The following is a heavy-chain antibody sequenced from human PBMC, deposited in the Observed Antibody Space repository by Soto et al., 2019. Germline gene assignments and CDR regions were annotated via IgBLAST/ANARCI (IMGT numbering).Heavy chain of an antibody. CDR3: ARDGDRGENFQH. V-gene: IGHV1-69*06. D-gene: IGHD3-16*01. Sequence: ASVKVSCKASGGTFSSYAISWVRQAPGQGLEWMGGIIPIFGTANYAQKFQGRVTITADKSTSTAYMELSSLRSEDTAVYYCARDGDRGENFQHWGQGTLVTVSS. CDR1: GGTFSSYA. J-gene: IGHJ1*01. CDR2: IIPIFGTA.